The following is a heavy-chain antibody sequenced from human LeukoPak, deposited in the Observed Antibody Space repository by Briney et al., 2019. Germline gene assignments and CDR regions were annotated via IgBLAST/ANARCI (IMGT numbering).Heavy chain of an antibody. CDR2: IYYSGST. CDR1: GGSISSYY. V-gene: IGHV4-59*01. D-gene: IGHD3-9*01. CDR3: ARGYYDILTGYHDAFDI. Sequence: PSETLSLTCTVSGGSISSYYWSWIRQPPGKGLEWIGYIYYSGSTNYNPSLKSRVTISVDTSKNQFSLKLSSVTAADTAVYCCARGYYDILTGYHDAFDIWGQGTMVTVSS. J-gene: IGHJ3*02.